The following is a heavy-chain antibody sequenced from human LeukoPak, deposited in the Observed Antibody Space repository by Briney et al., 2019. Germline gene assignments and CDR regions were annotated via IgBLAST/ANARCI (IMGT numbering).Heavy chain of an antibody. CDR2: ISGSGGST. Sequence: GGSLRLSCAASGFTFSSYAMSWVRQAPGKGLEWVSAISGSGGSTYYADSVKGRFTISRDNSKNTLYLQMNSLRAEDTAVYYCAKRGREIMVRGPYYFDYWGREPWSPSPQ. D-gene: IGHD3-10*01. CDR1: GFTFSSYA. J-gene: IGHJ4*02. V-gene: IGHV3-23*01. CDR3: AKRGREIMVRGPYYFDY.